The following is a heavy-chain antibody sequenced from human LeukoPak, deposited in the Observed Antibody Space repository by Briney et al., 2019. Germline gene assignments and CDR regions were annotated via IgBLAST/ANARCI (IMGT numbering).Heavy chain of an antibody. Sequence: GASVKVSCKASGYTFTGYYMHWVRQAPGQGLKWMGWINPNSGGTSYAQKFQGRVTMTRDTSISTAYMELSRLKSDDTAVYYCARDSPSIVGANSWGQGTLVTVSS. CDR1: GYTFTGYY. CDR3: ARDSPSIVGANS. CDR2: INPNSGGT. V-gene: IGHV1-2*02. D-gene: IGHD1-26*01. J-gene: IGHJ4*02.